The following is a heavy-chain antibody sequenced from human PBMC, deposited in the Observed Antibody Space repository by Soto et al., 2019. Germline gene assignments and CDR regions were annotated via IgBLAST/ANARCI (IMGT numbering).Heavy chain of an antibody. CDR1: GFAFSNFA. Sequence: DVQLLESGGGLMQPGGSLRLSCAASGFAFSNFAVNWVRRAPGRGLEWVSAISAAGGSTYYADAVKGRFTISRDNSKNTLYLHISSLRAEDSAIYYCAKAESCSSWCCFAIFDFWGQGTLVTVSS. V-gene: IGHV3-23*01. J-gene: IGHJ4*02. CDR3: AKAESCSSWCCFAIFDF. D-gene: IGHD2-2*01. CDR2: ISAAGGST.